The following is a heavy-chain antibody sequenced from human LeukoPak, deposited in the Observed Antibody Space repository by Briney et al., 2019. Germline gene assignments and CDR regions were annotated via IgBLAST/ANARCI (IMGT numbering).Heavy chain of an antibody. CDR3: ARGWPEAYGDYVGPDDYYYYYGMDV. Sequence: PSETLSLTCTVSGGSVSSGSYYWSWIRQPPGKGLEWIGYIYYSGSTNYNPSLKSRVTISVDTSKNQFSLKLSSVTAADTAVYYCARGWPEAYGDYVGPDDYYYYYGMDVWGQGTTVTVSS. J-gene: IGHJ6*02. V-gene: IGHV4-61*01. CDR1: GGSVSSGSYY. CDR2: IYYSGST. D-gene: IGHD4-17*01.